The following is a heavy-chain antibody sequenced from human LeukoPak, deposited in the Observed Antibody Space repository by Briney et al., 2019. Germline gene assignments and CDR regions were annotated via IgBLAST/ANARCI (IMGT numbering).Heavy chain of an antibody. Sequence: GGSLRLSCAASGFTVSSNYMSWVRQAPGKGLEWVSVIYSGGSTYYADSVKGRFTISRDNSKNTLYLQMNSLRAEDTAVYYCARDGGFGEYYFDYWGQGALVTVSS. D-gene: IGHD3-10*01. J-gene: IGHJ4*02. CDR2: IYSGGST. V-gene: IGHV3-53*01. CDR3: ARDGGFGEYYFDY. CDR1: GFTVSSNY.